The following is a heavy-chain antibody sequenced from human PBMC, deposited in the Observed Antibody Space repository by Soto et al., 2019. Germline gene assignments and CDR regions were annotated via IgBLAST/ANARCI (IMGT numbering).Heavy chain of an antibody. D-gene: IGHD3-3*01. CDR3: AKTREGHDFWSGQITHGYFDY. Sequence: GGSLRLSCAASGFLFNSHAMSWVRQAPGKGLEWVAAISGRGSSTYYLDSVKGRFIVSRDNSKNKLYLQMNGLRAEDTAVYYCAKTREGHDFWSGQITHGYFDYWGQGIQVTVSS. J-gene: IGHJ4*02. CDR2: ISGRGSST. V-gene: IGHV3-23*01. CDR1: GFLFNSHA.